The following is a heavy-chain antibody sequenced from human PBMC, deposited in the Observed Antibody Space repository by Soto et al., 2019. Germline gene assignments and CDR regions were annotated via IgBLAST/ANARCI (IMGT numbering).Heavy chain of an antibody. CDR1: GGSISYEYYH. V-gene: IGHV4-30-4*08. CDR3: AREDDGGDRDYYGLDV. D-gene: IGHD2-21*02. Sequence: QVQLQQSGPGLVKPSQTLSLTCTVSGGSISYEYYHWTWIRQSPGKGLEWIGYIHYSGSIIYNPSFKSRVTISVDMSTNRFSLQLSSVTAADTAVYFCAREDDGGDRDYYGLDVWGQGTTVTVAS. J-gene: IGHJ6*01. CDR2: IHYSGSI.